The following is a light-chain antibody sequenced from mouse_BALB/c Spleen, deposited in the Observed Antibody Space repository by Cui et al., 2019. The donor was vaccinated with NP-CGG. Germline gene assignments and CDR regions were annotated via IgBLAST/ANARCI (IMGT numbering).Light chain of an antibody. CDR3: ALWYSNHWV. CDR1: TGAVTTSNY. V-gene: IGLV1*01. Sequence: AVVTQEFALTTSPGETVTLTCRSSTGAVTTSNYANWVQEKSDHLFTGLIGGTKNRAPGVPARFSGSLIGDKAALTITGARTEDEAIYFCALWYSNHWVFGGGTKLTVL. CDR2: GTK. J-gene: IGLJ1*01.